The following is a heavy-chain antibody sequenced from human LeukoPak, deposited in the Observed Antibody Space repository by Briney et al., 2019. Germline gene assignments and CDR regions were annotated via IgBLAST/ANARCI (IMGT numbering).Heavy chain of an antibody. D-gene: IGHD3-22*01. V-gene: IGHV1-46*01. Sequence: ASVKVSCKASGYTFTSYYMHWVRQAPGQGLEWMGIINPSGGSTSYAQKFQGRVTMTRDMSTSTVYMELSSLRSEDTAVYYCAIITMIVVATQTEYFQHWGQGTLVTVSS. CDR2: INPSGGST. J-gene: IGHJ1*01. CDR3: AIITMIVVATQTEYFQH. CDR1: GYTFTSYY.